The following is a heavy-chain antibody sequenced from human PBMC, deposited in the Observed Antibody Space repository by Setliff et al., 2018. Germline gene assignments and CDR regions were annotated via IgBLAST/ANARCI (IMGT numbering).Heavy chain of an antibody. CDR1: GGSISSYY. Sequence: SETLSLTCTVSGGSISSYYWSWIRQPPGKGLEWIAYFYYSGSTNYNPSLKSRVTISVDTSKNQFSLKLSSVTAANTAVYYCARGNNWEPDAFDVWGQGTMVTVSS. CDR3: ARGNNWEPDAFDV. J-gene: IGHJ3*01. V-gene: IGHV4-59*01. D-gene: IGHD1-20*01. CDR2: FYYSGST.